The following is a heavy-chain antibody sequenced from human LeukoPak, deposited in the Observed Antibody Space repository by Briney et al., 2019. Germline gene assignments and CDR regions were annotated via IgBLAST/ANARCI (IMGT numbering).Heavy chain of an antibody. J-gene: IGHJ4*02. CDR2: IKQDGSEK. Sequence: GGSLRLSCAASRFTFITYWMSWVRQAPGKGLEWVANIKQDGSEKYYVDSVKGRFTISRDNAKNSLYLQMHSLRVEDTAVYYCARAKGAAGTYLFDYWGQGTLVTVSS. CDR1: RFTFITYW. CDR3: ARAKGAAGTYLFDY. D-gene: IGHD6-13*01. V-gene: IGHV3-7*03.